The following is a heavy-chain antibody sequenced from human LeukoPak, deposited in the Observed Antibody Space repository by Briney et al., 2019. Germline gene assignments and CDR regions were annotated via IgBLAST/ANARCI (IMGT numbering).Heavy chain of an antibody. CDR2: IYTSGST. Sequence: SETLSLTCTVSGGSISSHYWSWIRQPAGKGLEWIGRIYTSGSTNYNPSLKSRVTMSVDTSKNQFSLKLSSVTAADTAVYYCARDLWDLRFGERTNWYFDLWGRGTLVTVSS. D-gene: IGHD3-10*01. CDR1: GGSISSHY. V-gene: IGHV4-4*07. J-gene: IGHJ2*01. CDR3: ARDLWDLRFGERTNWYFDL.